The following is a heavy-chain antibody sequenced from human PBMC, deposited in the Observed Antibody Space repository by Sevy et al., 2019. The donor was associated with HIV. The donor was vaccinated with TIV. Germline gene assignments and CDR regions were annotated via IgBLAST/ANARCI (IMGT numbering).Heavy chain of an antibody. J-gene: IGHJ4*02. D-gene: IGHD2-21*02. CDR1: GGNFRTFI. CDR2: IITIFPTA. CDR3: WRLMSCGGDCYYFDF. Sequence: ASVKVSCKTSGGNFRTFIITWVRQAPGQGLEWMGGIITIFPTANYAQRLQGRVTITADGSTSTAYMEMSNLRSDDTAVYYCWRLMSCGGDCYYFDFRGQGTLVTVSS. V-gene: IGHV1-69*13.